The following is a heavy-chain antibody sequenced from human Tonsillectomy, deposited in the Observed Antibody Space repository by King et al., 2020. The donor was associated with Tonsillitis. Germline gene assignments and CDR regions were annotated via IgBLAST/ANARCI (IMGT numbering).Heavy chain of an antibody. CDR1: GVTFSSHA. J-gene: IGHJ4*02. CDR2: IIPVVGVG. V-gene: IGHV1-69*09. D-gene: IGHD6-19*01. Sequence: QLVQSGAEVKKPGSSVKVSCQASGVTFSSHAISWVRQAPGQGLAWMGRIIPVVGVGNYAQKFQDRVTISADKSTSTVYMELSSLRSEDTAVYYCASGRSSSGWYLDYWGQGTLVTVSS. CDR3: ASGRSSSGWYLDY.